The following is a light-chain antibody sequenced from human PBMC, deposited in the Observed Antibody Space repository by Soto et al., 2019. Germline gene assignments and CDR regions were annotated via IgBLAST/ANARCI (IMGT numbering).Light chain of an antibody. J-gene: IGLJ2*01. Sequence: QSVLTQPPSVSGAPGQRVSISCTGGSSNIGAGYHVHWYQQLPGTAPKLLIYGDSNRPSGVPDRFSGSKSGTSASLAITGLQAEDEADYFCQSFDSRLSVVVFGGGTKLTVL. CDR1: SSNIGAGYH. V-gene: IGLV1-40*01. CDR2: GDS. CDR3: QSFDSRLSVVV.